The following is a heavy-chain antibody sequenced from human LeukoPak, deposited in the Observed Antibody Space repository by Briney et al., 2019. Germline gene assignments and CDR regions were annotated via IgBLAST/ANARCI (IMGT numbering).Heavy chain of an antibody. CDR1: EFTFSTYW. CDR3: ARDGSGSEFFDY. J-gene: IGHJ4*02. CDR2: IKQDGSEK. D-gene: IGHD3-10*01. Sequence: PGGSLRLSCAASEFTFSTYWMSWVRQAPGKGLEWVANIKQDGSEKYYVDSVKGRFTISRDNAKNSLYLQMNSLRAEDTAVYYCARDGSGSEFFDYWGQGTLVTVSS. V-gene: IGHV3-7*01.